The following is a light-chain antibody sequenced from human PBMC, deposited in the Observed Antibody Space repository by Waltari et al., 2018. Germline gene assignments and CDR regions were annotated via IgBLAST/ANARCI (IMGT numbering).Light chain of an antibody. J-gene: IGKJ5*01. V-gene: IGKV4-1*01. Sequence: DIVMTQSPDSLAVSLGERATINCKSSQGLLSSSNNKDFLIWYQQKPGQPPKVPFYWESAREAGVPDRFSGSGSGTDFTLTISSLQAEDVAVYYCQQYYGTPITFGQGTRLEIK. CDR2: WES. CDR1: QGLLSSSNNKDF. CDR3: QQYYGTPIT.